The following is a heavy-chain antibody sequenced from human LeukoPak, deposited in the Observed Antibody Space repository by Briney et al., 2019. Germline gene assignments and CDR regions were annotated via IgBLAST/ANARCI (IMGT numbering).Heavy chain of an antibody. CDR1: GFSFSSYW. J-gene: IGHJ4*02. Sequence: PGGSLRLSCAASGFSFSSYWMSGVRQAPGKGLEGVANIRQDGSEKYYVDSVKGRFTISRDNAKNSLYLQMNSLRAEDTAVYYCARPYSSGWYIQYYFDYWGQGTLVTVSS. CDR3: ARPYSSGWYIQYYFDY. D-gene: IGHD6-13*01. V-gene: IGHV3-7*01. CDR2: IRQDGSEK.